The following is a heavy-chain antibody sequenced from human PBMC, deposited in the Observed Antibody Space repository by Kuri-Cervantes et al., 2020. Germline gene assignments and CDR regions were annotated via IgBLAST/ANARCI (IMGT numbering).Heavy chain of an antibody. J-gene: IGHJ2*01. CDR2: ISGSGGST. CDR3: AKDRVAVAGTLYWYFDL. D-gene: IGHD6-19*01. V-gene: IGHV3-23*01. CDR1: GFTFGDYT. Sequence: GESLKISCTSSGFTFGDYTMTWVRQAPGKGLEWVSAISGSGGSTYYADSVKGRFTISRDNSKNTLYLQMNSLRAEDTAVYYCAKDRVAVAGTLYWYFDLWGRGTLVTVSS.